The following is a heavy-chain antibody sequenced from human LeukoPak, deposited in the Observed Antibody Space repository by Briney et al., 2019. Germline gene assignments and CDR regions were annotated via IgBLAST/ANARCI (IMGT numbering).Heavy chain of an antibody. CDR2: ITNSGDFV. Sequence: GGSLRLSCAASGLRFSGHYMSWIRQAPGKGLEWISYITNSGDFVNYADSAKGRFTISRDNAKNSLYLQMNSLRAEDTAVYYCAREARATPDFWGQGTVVTVSS. CDR1: GLRFSGHY. J-gene: IGHJ4*02. D-gene: IGHD1-26*01. V-gene: IGHV3-11*01. CDR3: AREARATPDF.